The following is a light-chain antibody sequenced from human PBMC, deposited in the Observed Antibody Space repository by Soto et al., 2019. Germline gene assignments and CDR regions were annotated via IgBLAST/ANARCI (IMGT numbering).Light chain of an antibody. V-gene: IGKV3-15*01. CDR1: QSVNRN. CDR2: RAS. J-gene: IGKJ1*01. Sequence: EIVMTQSPATLSVSPGERSTLSCMVIQSVNRNLAWYQQKAGQAPRLLIYRASTRATGIPARFSGSGSGTEFTLTISSLQSEDFEVYYCQQYNNWPRTFGQGTKVDIK. CDR3: QQYNNWPRT.